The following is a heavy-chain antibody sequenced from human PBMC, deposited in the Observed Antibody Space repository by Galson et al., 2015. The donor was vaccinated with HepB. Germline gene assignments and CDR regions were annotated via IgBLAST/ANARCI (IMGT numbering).Heavy chain of an antibody. CDR3: STSIAAVGT. CDR2: VSPIPGKA. V-gene: IGHV1-69*16. D-gene: IGHD6-13*01. J-gene: IGHJ5*02. CDR1: GGTFSSYT. Sequence: SVKVSCKASGGTFSSYTISWVRQAPGQGLEWMGRVSPIPGKANYAPVKGRFTVSRDDSKNTLYLQMNSLKTEDTGVYYCSTSIAAVGTWGQGTLVTVSS.